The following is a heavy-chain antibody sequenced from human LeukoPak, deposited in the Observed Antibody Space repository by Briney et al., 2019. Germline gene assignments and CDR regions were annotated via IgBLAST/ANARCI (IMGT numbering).Heavy chain of an antibody. CDR1: GFTFSNYG. Sequence: GRSLRLSCTASGFTFSNYGMHWVRQAPGKGLEWGAVISYDGSNEYYADSVKGRFTISRDNSKNTLFLQMNSLRVEDTAVYYCVGSGIYPDNWFDPWGQGTLVTVSS. CDR3: VGSGIYPDNWFDP. J-gene: IGHJ5*02. V-gene: IGHV3-30*03. D-gene: IGHD1-26*01. CDR2: ISYDGSNE.